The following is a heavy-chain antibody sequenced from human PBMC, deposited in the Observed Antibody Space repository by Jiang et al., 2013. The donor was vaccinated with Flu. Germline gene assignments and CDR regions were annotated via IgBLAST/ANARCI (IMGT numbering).Heavy chain of an antibody. D-gene: IGHD3-22*01. CDR1: GFTFSSYA. J-gene: IGHJ6*02. CDR2: ISYDGSNK. CDR3: ARDPSDSSGYNYYYGLDV. Sequence: GVVQPGRSLRLSCAASGFTFSSYAMHWVRQAPGKGLEWVAVISYDGSNKYHADSVKGRFTISRDNSKNTLYLQMNSLRAEDTAVYYCARDPSDSSGYNYYYGLDVWGQGTTVTVSS. V-gene: IGHV3-30-3*01.